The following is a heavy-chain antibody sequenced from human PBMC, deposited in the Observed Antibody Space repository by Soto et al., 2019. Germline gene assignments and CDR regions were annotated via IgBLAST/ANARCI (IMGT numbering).Heavy chain of an antibody. CDR3: AREEGSYNMGTVPFYYMDV. V-gene: IGHV1-69*08. D-gene: IGHD3-10*01. J-gene: IGHJ6*03. CDR1: GGTFTSET. Sequence: QVQLVQSGPEVKKSGSSVKVSCKLSGGTFTSETISWVRQAPGQGLEWLGRIIPILGTGNYAQKFQGRSTITEDKSTNTGYMELSSLTSEETAVYFWAREEGSYNMGTVPFYYMDVWGNGTTVTVSS. CDR2: IIPILGTG.